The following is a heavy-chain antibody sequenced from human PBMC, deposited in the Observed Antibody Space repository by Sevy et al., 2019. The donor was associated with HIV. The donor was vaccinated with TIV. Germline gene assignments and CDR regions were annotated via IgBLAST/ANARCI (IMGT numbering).Heavy chain of an antibody. V-gene: IGHV1-24*01. CDR2: FDPEDGER. D-gene: IGHD6-19*01. CDR1: GYTLTALS. J-gene: IGHJ3*02. CDR3: ATRISLAVEVLEPHASDI. Sequence: ASVKVSCKVSGYTLTALSMHWVRQAPGKGLEWMGGFDPEDGERIYAQKFQGRVTMTEDTSTDTAYMELSSLRSEDTAVYYCATRISLAVEVLEPHASDIWGQGTMVTVSS.